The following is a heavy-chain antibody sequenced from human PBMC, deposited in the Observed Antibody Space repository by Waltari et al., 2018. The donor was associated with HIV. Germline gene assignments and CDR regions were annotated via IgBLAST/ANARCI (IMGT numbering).Heavy chain of an antibody. Sequence: QLQLQESGPGLVKPSETLSLTCTVSGGSISSSSYYWGWIRQPPGKGLEWIGSIYYSGSTYYNPSLKSRVTISVDTSKNQFSLKLSSVTAADTAVYYCARDPAAYYDSSGLRAFDIWGQGTMVTVSS. D-gene: IGHD3-22*01. CDR3: ARDPAAYYDSSGLRAFDI. J-gene: IGHJ3*02. CDR1: GGSISSSSYY. V-gene: IGHV4-39*07. CDR2: IYYSGST.